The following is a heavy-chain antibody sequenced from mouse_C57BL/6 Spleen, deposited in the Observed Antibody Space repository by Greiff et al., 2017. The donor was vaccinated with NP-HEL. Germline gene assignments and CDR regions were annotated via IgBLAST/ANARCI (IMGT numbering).Heavy chain of an antibody. CDR3: ARYPPSYYGSRYWYFDV. Sequence: EVKLMESGGGLVQPGGSLSLSCAASGFTFTDYYMSWVRQPPGKALEWLGFIRNKANGYTTEYSASVKGRFTISRDNSQSILYLQMNALRAEDSATYYCARYPPSYYGSRYWYFDVWGTGTTVTVSS. CDR1: GFTFTDYY. D-gene: IGHD1-1*01. CDR2: IRNKANGYTT. V-gene: IGHV7-3*01. J-gene: IGHJ1*03.